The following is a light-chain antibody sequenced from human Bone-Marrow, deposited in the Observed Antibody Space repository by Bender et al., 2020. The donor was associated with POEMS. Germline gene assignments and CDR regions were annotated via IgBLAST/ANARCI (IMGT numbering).Light chain of an antibody. V-gene: IGLV2-8*01. CDR2: EIN. J-gene: IGLJ2*01. CDR3: SSYVGSNNLV. Sequence: QSALTQPPSASGSPGQSVTISCIGSSSDVGGYDFVSWYQQHPGKAPKVLIYEINKRPSGVPDRFSGSRSGNTASLTVSGLQAEDEAEYFCSSYVGSNNLVFGGGTKLTV. CDR1: SSDVGGYDF.